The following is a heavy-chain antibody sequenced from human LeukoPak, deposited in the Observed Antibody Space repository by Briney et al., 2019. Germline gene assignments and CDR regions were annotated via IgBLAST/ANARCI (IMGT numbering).Heavy chain of an antibody. D-gene: IGHD3-3*01. Sequence: GGSLRLSCAASGFTFNNYSMNWVRQAPGKGPEWVSYIDARGGITYYADSVQGRFTLSRDNARESVFLQMDSLRVDDTAVYYCARTYDFGRGPPGDAFDNWGPGTWVIVSS. J-gene: IGHJ3*02. V-gene: IGHV3-48*01. CDR2: IDARGGIT. CDR3: ARTYDFGRGPPGDAFDN. CDR1: GFTFNNYS.